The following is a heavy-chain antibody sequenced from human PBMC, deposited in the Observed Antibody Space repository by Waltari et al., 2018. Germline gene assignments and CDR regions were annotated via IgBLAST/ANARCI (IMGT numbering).Heavy chain of an antibody. Sequence: EEQLVESGGGLVQPGDSLRLSCAVSGFTFSSSWMNWVRQAPGRGPLWVSRISSDASDTTYADSVNGRFTISRDNAKNTLYLQMNRLRAEDTAVYFCARVSRRTYRSPVPGRHYYYGMDVWGQGTTVTVSS. CDR1: GFTFSSSW. CDR3: ARVSRRTYRSPVPGRHYYYGMDV. V-gene: IGHV3-74*03. CDR2: ISSDASDT. D-gene: IGHD1-1*01. J-gene: IGHJ6*02.